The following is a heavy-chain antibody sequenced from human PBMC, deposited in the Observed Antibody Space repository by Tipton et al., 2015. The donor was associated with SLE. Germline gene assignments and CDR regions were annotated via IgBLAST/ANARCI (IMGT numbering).Heavy chain of an antibody. V-gene: IGHV4-59*11. D-gene: IGHD3-9*01. J-gene: IGHJ5*02. CDR3: ARGVYDFLTGPKRFDP. Sequence: TLSLTCTASGGSIRSHSWNWIRQPPGKGLEWIGYIYYNGSPNYNPSLKSRLTISVDMSKNQISLKLSSVTAADTAVYYCARGVYDFLTGPKRFDPWGQGTLVTVSS. CDR1: GGSIRSHS. CDR2: IYYNGSP.